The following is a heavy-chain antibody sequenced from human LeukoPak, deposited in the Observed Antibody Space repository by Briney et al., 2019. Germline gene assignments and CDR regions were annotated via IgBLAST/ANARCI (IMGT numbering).Heavy chain of an antibody. CDR3: AKDSYDSSGSRYDY. D-gene: IGHD3-22*01. CDR1: GFTFSRYW. V-gene: IGHV3-23*01. J-gene: IGHJ4*02. CDR2: ISDRGDRT. Sequence: GGSLRLSCVGSGFTFSRYWLNWVRQAPGKGLEWVSAISDRGDRTWDADSVKGRVTISRDNYKNTLFLQMNSLRAEDTAIYYCAKDSYDSSGSRYDYWGQGTLVTVSS.